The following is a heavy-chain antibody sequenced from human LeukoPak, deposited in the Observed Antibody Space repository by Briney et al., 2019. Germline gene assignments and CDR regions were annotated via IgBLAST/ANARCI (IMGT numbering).Heavy chain of an antibody. V-gene: IGHV1-46*01. D-gene: IGHD2-15*01. CDR3: ARERRPRVVVVAATADGGFDP. J-gene: IGHJ5*02. Sequence: ASVKVSCKASGYTFTSYYMHWVRQAPGQGLEWMGIINPSGGSTSYAQKFQGRVTMTRDTSTSTVYMELSSLRSEDTAVYYCARERRPRVVVVAATADGGFDPWGQGTLVTVSS. CDR2: INPSGGST. CDR1: GYTFTSYY.